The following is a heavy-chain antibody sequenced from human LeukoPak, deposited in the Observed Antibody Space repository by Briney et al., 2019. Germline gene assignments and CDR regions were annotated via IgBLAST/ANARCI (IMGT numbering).Heavy chain of an antibody. D-gene: IGHD3-9*01. V-gene: IGHV3-7*01. Sequence: GGSLRLSCQVSDSAFSRLWMNWVRQAPGKGLEWVANIKQDGSEKYYVDSVKGRFTISRDNAKNSLYLQMNSLRAEDTAVYYCAVTGYYNSPYFDYWGQGTLVTVSS. J-gene: IGHJ4*02. CDR2: IKQDGSEK. CDR1: DSAFSRLW. CDR3: AVTGYYNSPYFDY.